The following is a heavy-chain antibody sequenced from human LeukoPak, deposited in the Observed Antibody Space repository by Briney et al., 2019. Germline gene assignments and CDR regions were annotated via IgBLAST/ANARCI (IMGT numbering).Heavy chain of an antibody. J-gene: IGHJ3*02. CDR3: ARDRNDAFDI. CDR1: GGCISSGGYY. Sequence: SETLSLTCTVSGGCISSGGYYWSWIRQHPGKGLEWIGYIYYSGSTYYNPSLKSRVTISVDTSKNQFSLKLSSVTAADTAVYYCARDRNDAFDIWGQGTMVTVSS. V-gene: IGHV4-31*03. CDR2: IYYSGST.